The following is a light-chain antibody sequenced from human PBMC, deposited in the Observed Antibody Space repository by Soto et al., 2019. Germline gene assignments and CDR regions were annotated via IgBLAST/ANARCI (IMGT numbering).Light chain of an antibody. J-gene: IGKJ1*01. CDR2: TGS. CDR3: QQTLSFPPT. CDR1: QAIDSW. V-gene: IGKV1-12*01. Sequence: DIEMTQSPSSVSSSVGDIFTITCRASQAIDSWLAWYQQKPGEAPKLLIFTGSLLHSGVPPRFSGSGSGTDFTLTISSLQPEDLATYYCQQTLSFPPTFGQGTKVDIK.